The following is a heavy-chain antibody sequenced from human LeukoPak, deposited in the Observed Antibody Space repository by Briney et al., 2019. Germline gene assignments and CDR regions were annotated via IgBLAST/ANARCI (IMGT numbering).Heavy chain of an antibody. V-gene: IGHV1-18*04. CDR1: GYTFINYY. Sequence: GASVKVSCKASGYTFINYYVHWVRQAPGQGLEWMGWISAYNGNTNYAQKLQGRVTMTTDTSTSTAYMELRSLRSDDTAVYYCARARVYCSGGSCHWGDAFDIWGQGTMVTVSS. J-gene: IGHJ3*02. CDR2: ISAYNGNT. D-gene: IGHD2-15*01. CDR3: ARARVYCSGGSCHWGDAFDI.